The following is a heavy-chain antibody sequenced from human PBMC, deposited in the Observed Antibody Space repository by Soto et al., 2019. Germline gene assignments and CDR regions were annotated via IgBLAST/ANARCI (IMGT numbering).Heavy chain of an antibody. J-gene: IGHJ3*02. CDR1: GFTVSSNY. V-gene: IGHV3-66*01. CDR2: ICSGGST. Sequence: GGSLRLSCAASGFTVSSNYMSWVRQAPGKGLEWVSVICSGGSTYYADSVKGRFTISRDNSKNTLYLQMNSLRAEDTAVYYCARVPYYGYDAFDIWGQGTMVTVSS. D-gene: IGHD3-10*01. CDR3: ARVPYYGYDAFDI.